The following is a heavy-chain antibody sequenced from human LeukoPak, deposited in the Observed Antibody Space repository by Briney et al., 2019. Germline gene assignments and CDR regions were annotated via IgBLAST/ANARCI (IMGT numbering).Heavy chain of an antibody. J-gene: IGHJ4*02. V-gene: IGHV3-30*18. CDR3: AKDEGGSYSAFDY. CDR2: ISYDGSNK. Sequence: PGGSLRLSCAASGFTFRSYGMHWVRQAPGKGLEWVAVISYDGSNKYYADSVKGPFTISRDNSKNTLYLQMNSLRAEDTAVYYCAKDEGGSYSAFDYWGQGTLVTVSS. D-gene: IGHD1-26*01. CDR1: GFTFRSYG.